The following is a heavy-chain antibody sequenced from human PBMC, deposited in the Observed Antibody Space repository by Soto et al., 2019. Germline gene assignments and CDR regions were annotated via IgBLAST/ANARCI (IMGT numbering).Heavy chain of an antibody. CDR3: ARGYSGYDYGNGDYYYYGMDV. Sequence: QVQLVQSGAEVKKPGSSVKFSCKASGGTFSSYAISWVRQAPGQGLEWMGGIIPIFGTANYAQKFQGRVTITADESTSTAYMELSSLRSEDTAVYYCARGYSGYDYGNGDYYYYGMDVWGQGTTVTVSS. J-gene: IGHJ6*02. D-gene: IGHD5-12*01. CDR2: IIPIFGTA. V-gene: IGHV1-69*01. CDR1: GGTFSSYA.